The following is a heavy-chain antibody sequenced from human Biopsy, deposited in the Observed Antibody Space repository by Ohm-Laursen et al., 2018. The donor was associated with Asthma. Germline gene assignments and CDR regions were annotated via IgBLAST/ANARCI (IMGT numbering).Heavy chain of an antibody. CDR1: GFTFSGYY. D-gene: IGHD6-19*01. Sequence: SLRLSCTASGFTFSGYYMSWICQAPGKGLEWISYINGKSNSIEYADSVKGRFTISRDNAKNSLYLQMNSLRAEDTAVYYCARDSYSSGLYDDFESWGQGTLVTVSS. V-gene: IGHV3-11*01. J-gene: IGHJ4*02. CDR3: ARDSYSSGLYDDFES. CDR2: INGKSNSI.